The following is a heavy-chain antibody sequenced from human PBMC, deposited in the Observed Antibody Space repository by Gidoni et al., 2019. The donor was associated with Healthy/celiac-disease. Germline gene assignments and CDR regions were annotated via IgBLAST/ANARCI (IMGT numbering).Heavy chain of an antibody. J-gene: IGHJ6*03. V-gene: IGHV1-18*01. D-gene: IGHD2-2*02. CDR1: GYTFTSYG. CDR2: ISAYNGNT. Sequence: QVQLVQSGDEVKKPGASVMVSCKASGYTFTSYGISWVRQAPGHGLEWMGWISAYNGNTNYAQKLQGRVTMTTDTSTSTAYMELRSLRSDDTAVYYCARAVIYTGYYYYMDVWGKGTTVTVSS. CDR3: ARAVIYTGYYYYMDV.